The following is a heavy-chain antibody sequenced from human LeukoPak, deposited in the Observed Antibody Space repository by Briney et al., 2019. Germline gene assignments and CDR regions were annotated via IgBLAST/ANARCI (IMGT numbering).Heavy chain of an antibody. V-gene: IGHV4-4*07. CDR3: ARADYSNFDY. J-gene: IGHJ4*02. CDR1: GGSISGNF. Sequence: SETLSLTCTVSGGSISGNFWSWIRQPAGKGLEWIGRIYTSGSTNYNPSLKSRVTMSVDTSKNQFSLRLSSVTAADTAVYYCARADYSNFDYWGQGTLVTVSS. D-gene: IGHD4-11*01. CDR2: IYTSGST.